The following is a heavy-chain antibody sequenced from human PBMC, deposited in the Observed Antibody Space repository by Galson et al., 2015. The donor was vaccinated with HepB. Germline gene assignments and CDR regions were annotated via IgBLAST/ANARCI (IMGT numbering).Heavy chain of an antibody. Sequence: SLRLSCAASGFTFSGYTMNWVRQAPGKGLEWVSSVSSRSNYIYYADSMRGRFTISSDNAKKSLYLQMNSLRAEDTAVYYCARDGDYLSYRPHWFDPWGQGTLVTVSS. CDR3: ARDGDYLSYRPHWFDP. D-gene: IGHD4-17*01. CDR2: VSSRSNYI. V-gene: IGHV3-21*01. J-gene: IGHJ5*02. CDR1: GFTFSGYT.